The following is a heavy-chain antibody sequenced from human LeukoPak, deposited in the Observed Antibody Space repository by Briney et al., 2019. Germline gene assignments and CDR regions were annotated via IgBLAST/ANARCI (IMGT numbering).Heavy chain of an antibody. J-gene: IGHJ4*02. Sequence: PGGSLRLSCAGSGFTFSNAWMSWVRQAPGKGLEWVGRTKSKTDGGTTDYAAPVKGRFTISRDDSKNTLYLQMNSLKTEDTAVYYCTTDCDSTSCYAADAAQWGQGTLVTVSS. CDR3: TTDCDSTSCYAADAAQ. CDR1: GFTFSNAW. D-gene: IGHD2-2*01. CDR2: TKSKTDGGTT. V-gene: IGHV3-15*01.